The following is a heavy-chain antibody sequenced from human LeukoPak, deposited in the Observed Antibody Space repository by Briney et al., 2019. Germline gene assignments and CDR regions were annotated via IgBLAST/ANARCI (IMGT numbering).Heavy chain of an antibody. J-gene: IGHJ6*02. V-gene: IGHV4-59*01. Sequence: ETLSLTCSVSDGSINSYYWNWIRRPPGKGLEWIGYIYYNGNTNYSPSLKSRVTMSVDTSKNLFSLKVSSVTAADTAVYYCARGRSNYYGMDVWGQGTTVTVSS. CDR3: ARGRSNYYGMDV. D-gene: IGHD1-26*01. CDR2: IYYNGNT. CDR1: DGSINSYY.